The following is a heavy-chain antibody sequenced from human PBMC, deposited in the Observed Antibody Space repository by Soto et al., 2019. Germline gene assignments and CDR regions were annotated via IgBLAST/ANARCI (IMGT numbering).Heavy chain of an antibody. V-gene: IGHV4-61*01. CDR2: IYYSGST. J-gene: IGHJ4*02. CDR1: GGAVGFSYYY. CDR3: AREGCSGGSCYSGYNLGIDC. D-gene: IGHD2-15*01. Sequence: SETLSLTCTVSGGAVGFSYYYWTWIRQPPGKGLEWIGNIYYSGSTKHNPSLKSRVTISADTSKNQFSLKLSSVTAADTAVYYCAREGCSGGSCYSGYNLGIDCWGQGTLVTVSS.